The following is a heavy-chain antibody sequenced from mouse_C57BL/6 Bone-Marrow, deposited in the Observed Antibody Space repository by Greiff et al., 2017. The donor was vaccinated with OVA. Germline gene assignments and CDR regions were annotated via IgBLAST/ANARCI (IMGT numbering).Heavy chain of an antibody. CDR1: GYSITSGYY. CDR2: ISYDGSN. V-gene: IGHV3-6*01. D-gene: IGHD2-1*01. J-gene: IGHJ4*01. Sequence: EVQLVESGPGLVKPSQSLSLTCSVTGYSITSGYYWNWIRQFPGNKLEWMGYISYDGSNNYNPSLKNRISITRDTSKNQFFLKLNSVTTEDTATYYCVYYGYAMDYWGQGTSVTVSS. CDR3: VYYGYAMDY.